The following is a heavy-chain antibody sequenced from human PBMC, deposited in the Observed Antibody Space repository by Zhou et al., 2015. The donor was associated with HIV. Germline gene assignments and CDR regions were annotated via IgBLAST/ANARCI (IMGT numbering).Heavy chain of an antibody. CDR3: AREKGWYCSGGSCYAGYFDY. CDR2: IIPIFGTA. Sequence: QVQLVQSGAEVKKPGSSVKVSCKASGGTFSSYAISWVRQAPGQGLEWMGGIIPIFGTANYAQKFQGRVTITADESTSTAYMELSSLRSEDTAVYYCAREKGWYCSGGSCYAGYFDYWGQGNPGSPSPQ. D-gene: IGHD2-15*01. J-gene: IGHJ4*02. CDR1: GGTFSSYA. V-gene: IGHV1-69*12.